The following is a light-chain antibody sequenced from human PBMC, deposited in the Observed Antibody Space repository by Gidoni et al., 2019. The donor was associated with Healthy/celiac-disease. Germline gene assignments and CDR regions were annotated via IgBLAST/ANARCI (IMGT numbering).Light chain of an antibody. Sequence: QSALTQPASVPGSPGQSITISCTGTSSDVGGYDYVSWYQQHPGKAPKLMIYDVSNRPSGVSNRFSGSKSGTTASLTISGLQAEDEADYYCSSYTSSSTLVVFGGGTKLTVL. J-gene: IGLJ2*01. CDR1: SSDVGGYDY. CDR3: SSYTSSSTLVV. CDR2: DVS. V-gene: IGLV2-14*01.